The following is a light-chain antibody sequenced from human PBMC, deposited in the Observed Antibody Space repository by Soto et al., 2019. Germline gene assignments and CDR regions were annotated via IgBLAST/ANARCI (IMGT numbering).Light chain of an antibody. Sequence: DIQMTQSPSTLSASVGDRVTITCRASQTIDSWLAWYQQKPGKAPNLLISEASTLETGVPSRFSGSESGTEFILSISSLQPDDFASYSCQQYKSYPWPFGQGTKVE. CDR1: QTIDSW. V-gene: IGKV1-5*03. J-gene: IGKJ1*01. CDR3: QQYKSYPWP. CDR2: EAS.